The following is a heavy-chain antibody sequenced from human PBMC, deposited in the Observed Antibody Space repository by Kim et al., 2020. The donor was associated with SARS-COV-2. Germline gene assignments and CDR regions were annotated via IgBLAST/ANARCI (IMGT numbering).Heavy chain of an antibody. Sequence: GGSLRLSCAASGFTFSDAWMSWVRQAPGKGLEWVGRVKSKTDGETKDYAAPVKGRITISRDDSGHTVYLQMNSLKTEDTAVYYCATDHLPYYCMSVYYFVLWGRGPLVTVSS. J-gene: IGHJ4*02. D-gene: IGHD3-22*01. CDR2: VKSKTDGETK. V-gene: IGHV3-15*01. CDR1: GFTFSDAW. CDR3: ATDHLPYYCMSVYYFVL.